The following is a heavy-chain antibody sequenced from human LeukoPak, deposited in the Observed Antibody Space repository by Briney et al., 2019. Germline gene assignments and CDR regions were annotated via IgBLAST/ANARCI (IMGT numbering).Heavy chain of an antibody. CDR3: AKDQMITFGGVIFFH. CDR2: ISGSGGST. CDR1: GFTFSSYS. J-gene: IGHJ4*02. D-gene: IGHD3-16*02. V-gene: IGHV3-23*01. Sequence: GGSLRLSCAASGFTFSSYSMNWVRQAPGKGLEWVSAISGSGGSTYYADSVKGRFTISRDNSKNTLYLQMNSLRAEDTAVYYCAKDQMITFGGVIFFHWGQGTLVTVSS.